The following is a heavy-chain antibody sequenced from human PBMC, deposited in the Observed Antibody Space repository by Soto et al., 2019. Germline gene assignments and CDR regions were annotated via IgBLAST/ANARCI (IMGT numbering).Heavy chain of an antibody. CDR2: IYYSGST. CDR3: VISLILGRDCYFDY. Sequence: PSETLSLTCTVSGGSVSSGDYYWSWIRQPPGKGLEWIGYIYYSGSTYYNPSLKSRVTISEDTSKNQFSLKLSSVTAADTAVYYCVISLILGRDCYFDYWGRGILVTVSS. D-gene: IGHD2-21*02. V-gene: IGHV4-30-4*01. J-gene: IGHJ4*02. CDR1: GGSVSSGDYY.